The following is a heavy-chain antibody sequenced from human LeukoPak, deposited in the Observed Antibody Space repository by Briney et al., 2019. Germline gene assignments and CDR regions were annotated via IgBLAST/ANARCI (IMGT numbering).Heavy chain of an antibody. CDR3: AKDLAGTYYYDSSGYYIY. CDR2: ISGSGGST. J-gene: IGHJ4*02. CDR1: GFTFSSYA. Sequence: TVGSLRLSCAASGFTFSSYAMSWVRQAPGKGLEWVSAISGSGGSTYYADSVKGRFTISRDNSKNTLYLQMNSLRAEDTAVYYCAKDLAGTYYYDSSGYYIYWGQGTLVTVSS. V-gene: IGHV3-23*01. D-gene: IGHD3-22*01.